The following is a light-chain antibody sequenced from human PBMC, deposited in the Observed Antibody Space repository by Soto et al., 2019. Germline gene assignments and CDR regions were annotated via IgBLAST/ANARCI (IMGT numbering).Light chain of an antibody. CDR1: NSNIGSNT. J-gene: IGLJ2*01. CDR3: ASWDDSLNGVV. CDR2: SNN. Sequence: QSVLTQPPSASGTPGQRVSISCSGSNSNIGSNTVNWYQQVPGAAPKLLIYSNNQRPSGVPDRFSVSKSATSASVYISVLQFEYEADYYCASWDDSLNGVVFGRGTKVTVL. V-gene: IGLV1-44*01.